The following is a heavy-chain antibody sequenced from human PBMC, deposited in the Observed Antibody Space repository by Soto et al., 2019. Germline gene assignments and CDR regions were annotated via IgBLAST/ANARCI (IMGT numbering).Heavy chain of an antibody. Sequence: GGSLRLSCAASGFTFSDHYVDWVRQAPGKGLEWVGRSKNKANSYTTKYAASLKGRFTISRDDSKNSLYLQMSSLETEDTAVYYCARGPGYSGYDSFFADFDYWGQGTLVTVSS. V-gene: IGHV3-72*01. CDR3: ARGPGYSGYDSFFADFDY. CDR1: GFTFSDHY. J-gene: IGHJ4*02. D-gene: IGHD5-12*01. CDR2: SKNKANSYTT.